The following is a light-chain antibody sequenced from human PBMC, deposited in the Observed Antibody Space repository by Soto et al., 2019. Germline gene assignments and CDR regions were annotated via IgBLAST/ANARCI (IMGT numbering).Light chain of an antibody. Sequence: QSALTQPASVSGSPGQSITISCTGTSSDIGYYNYVSWYQQHPGKAPKLMIYEVSNRPSGVSNRFSGSKSANTASLTISGLQAEDEADYHCSSYTTSSTVVFGTGTKLTVL. CDR2: EVS. CDR1: SSDIGYYNY. CDR3: SSYTTSSTVV. V-gene: IGLV2-14*01. J-gene: IGLJ1*01.